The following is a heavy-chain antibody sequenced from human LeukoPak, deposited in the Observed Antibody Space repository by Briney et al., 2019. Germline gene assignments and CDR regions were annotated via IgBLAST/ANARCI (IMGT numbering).Heavy chain of an antibody. CDR2: INLSGGA. CDR1: GGSISSYY. V-gene: IGHV4-34*01. J-gene: IGHJ4*02. Sequence: SKTLSLTCTVSGGSISSYYWTWIRQPPGKGLEWIGEINLSGGAYYNPSLKSRVTISIDTSKNQFSLKMRSVTAADTAVYYCASGVGYLFPTNWGQGTLVTVSS. D-gene: IGHD5-18*01. CDR3: ASGVGYLFPTN.